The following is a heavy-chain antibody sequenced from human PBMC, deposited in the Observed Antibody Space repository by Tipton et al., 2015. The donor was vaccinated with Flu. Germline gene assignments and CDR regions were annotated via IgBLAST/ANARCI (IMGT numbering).Heavy chain of an antibody. CDR1: GGTFSSYA. D-gene: IGHD2-2*01. J-gene: IGHJ4*02. Sequence: QLVQSGGEVKKPGSSVKVSCKASGGTFSSYALNWVRQAPGQGLEWMGGISPMFGTANYAQKFQGRVTTNADESTSTAYVELSSLRSEDTAVYYCARGGGPYCSSTSCYETDYWGQGTLVTVSS. V-gene: IGHV1-69*01. CDR3: ARGGGPYCSSTSCYETDY. CDR2: ISPMFGTA.